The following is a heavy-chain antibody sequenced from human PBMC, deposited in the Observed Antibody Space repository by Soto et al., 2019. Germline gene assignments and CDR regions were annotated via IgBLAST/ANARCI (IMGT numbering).Heavy chain of an antibody. D-gene: IGHD3-22*01. CDR2: IIPIFGTA. V-gene: IGHV1-69*13. Sequence: ASVKVSCKASGGTFSSYAISWVRQAPGQGLEWMGGIIPIFGTANYAQKFQGRVTITADESTSTAYMELSSLRSEDTAVYYCARDPSPYYYDSSGPGGYFDYWGQGTLVTVSS. CDR1: GGTFSSYA. CDR3: ARDPSPYYYDSSGPGGYFDY. J-gene: IGHJ4*02.